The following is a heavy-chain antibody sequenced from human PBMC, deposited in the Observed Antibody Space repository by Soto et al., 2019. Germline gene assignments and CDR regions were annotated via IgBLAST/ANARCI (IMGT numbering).Heavy chain of an antibody. CDR1: GGSIGSGGYY. J-gene: IGHJ4*02. D-gene: IGHD3-22*01. CDR3: ARVPTLDQYYYDSSGYQEEYFDY. V-gene: IGHV4-31*03. CDR2: IYYSGST. Sequence: SETLSLTCTVSGGSIGSGGYYWSWIRQHPGKGLEWIGYIYYSGSTYYNPSLKSRVTISVDTSKNQFSLKLSSVTAADTAVYYCARVPTLDQYYYDSSGYQEEYFDYWGQGTLVTVSS.